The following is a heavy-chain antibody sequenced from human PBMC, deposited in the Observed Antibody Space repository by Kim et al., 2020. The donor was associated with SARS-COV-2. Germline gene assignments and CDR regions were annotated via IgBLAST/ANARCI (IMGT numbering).Heavy chain of an antibody. CDR3: AREPIVGATNLDY. D-gene: IGHD1-26*01. CDR2: IIPIFGTA. Sequence: SVKVSCKASGGTFSSYAISWVRQAPGQGLEWMGGIIPIFGTANYAQKFQGRVTITADESTSTAYMELSSLRSEDTAVYYCAREPIVGATNLDYWGQGTLVTVSS. V-gene: IGHV1-69*13. CDR1: GGTFSSYA. J-gene: IGHJ4*02.